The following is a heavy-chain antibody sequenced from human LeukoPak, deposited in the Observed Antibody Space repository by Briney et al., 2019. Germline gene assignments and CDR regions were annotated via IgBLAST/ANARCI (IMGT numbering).Heavy chain of an antibody. V-gene: IGHV3-48*04. D-gene: IGHD1-26*01. CDR3: ARDRGGSYSAIDY. CDR1: GFTFSSYS. J-gene: IGHJ4*02. CDR2: ISSSSSTI. Sequence: RGSLRLSCAASGFTFSSYSMNWVRQAPGKGLEWVSFISSSSSTIYYADSVKGRFTISRDNAKNSLYLQMNSLRAEDTAVYYCARDRGGSYSAIDYWGQGTLVTVSS.